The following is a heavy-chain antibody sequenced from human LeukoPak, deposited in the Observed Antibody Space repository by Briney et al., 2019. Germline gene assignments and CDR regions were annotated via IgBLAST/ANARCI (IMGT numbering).Heavy chain of an antibody. Sequence: GGSLRLSCAASGFTFSSYSMNWVRQAPGKGLEWVSSISSSSSYIYYADSVKGRFTISRDNAKNSLYLQMNSLRAEDTAVYYCARGTESGYDSSAFDIWGQGTMVTVSS. J-gene: IGHJ3*02. CDR1: GFTFSSYS. CDR2: ISSSSSYI. V-gene: IGHV3-21*01. D-gene: IGHD5-12*01. CDR3: ARGTESGYDSSAFDI.